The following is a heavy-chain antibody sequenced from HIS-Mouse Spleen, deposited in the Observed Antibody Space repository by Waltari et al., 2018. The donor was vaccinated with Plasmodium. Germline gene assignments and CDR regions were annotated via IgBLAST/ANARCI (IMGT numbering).Heavy chain of an antibody. CDR3: ASSWYWYFDL. J-gene: IGHJ2*01. D-gene: IGHD6-13*01. V-gene: IGHV3-7*01. CDR2: IKQDGSEK. Sequence: EVQLVESGGGLVQPGGSLRPYCAASGFTFSSYWMGWVRQAPGKGLEWVANIKQDGSEKYYVDSVKGRFTISRDNAKNSLYLQMNSLRAEDTAVYYCASSWYWYFDLWGRGTLVTVSS. CDR1: GFTFSSYW.